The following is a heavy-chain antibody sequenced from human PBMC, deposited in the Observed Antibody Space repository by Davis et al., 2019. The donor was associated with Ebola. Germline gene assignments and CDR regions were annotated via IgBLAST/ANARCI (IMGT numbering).Heavy chain of an antibody. CDR2: INHSGST. CDR3: ASGVAGGAKGAFDY. Sequence: MPSETLSPTCAVHGGSFSGYYWRWNRQPPGKGLEWIGQINHSGSTNYNPSLKSRVTISVDTSKNQFSLKLSSVTAADTAVYFCASGVAGGAKGAFDYWGPGTLVTVSS. CDR1: GGSFSGYY. J-gene: IGHJ4*02. V-gene: IGHV4-34*01. D-gene: IGHD4/OR15-4a*01.